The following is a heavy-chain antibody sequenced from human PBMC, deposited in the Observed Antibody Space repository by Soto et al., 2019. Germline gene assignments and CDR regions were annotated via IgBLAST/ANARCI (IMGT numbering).Heavy chain of an antibody. V-gene: IGHV2-5*02. CDR3: SHTMPPRIADY. CDR2: IYWDDDK. D-gene: IGHD2-2*01. Sequence: QITLKESGPTLVKPTQTLTLTCTFSGFSLTTSGVGVGWIRQPPGKALEWLALIYWDDDKRYSPSLKSRLTXTXXTAKDHVVHTMTNIDPVHTATYYCSHTMPPRIADYWGQETLVTVSS. CDR1: GFSLTTSGVG. J-gene: IGHJ4*02.